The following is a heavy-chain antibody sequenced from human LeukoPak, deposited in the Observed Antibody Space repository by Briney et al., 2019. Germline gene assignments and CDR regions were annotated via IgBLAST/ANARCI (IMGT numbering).Heavy chain of an antibody. Sequence: GGSLRLSCAASGFTFNNYAMHWVRQAPGKGLEWVVVISNDGSNKYYADSVKGRFTISRDNSKNTLYLQMNSLRAEDTAVYYCARSSGWYEYWGQGTLVTVSS. CDR3: ARSSGWYEY. J-gene: IGHJ4*02. V-gene: IGHV3-30*04. CDR2: ISNDGSNK. D-gene: IGHD6-19*01. CDR1: GFTFNNYA.